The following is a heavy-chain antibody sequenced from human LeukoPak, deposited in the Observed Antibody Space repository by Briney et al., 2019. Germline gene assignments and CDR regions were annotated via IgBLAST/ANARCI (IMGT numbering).Heavy chain of an antibody. CDR2: FNPNSGGT. Sequence: VASVKVSCKASGYTFTGHHMHWVRQAPGQGLEWMGWFNPNSGGTHYAQKFQGRVTMTRDTSINTAYMNLNSLKSDDTAVYYCARDFDYGSGSSSSGFFGFDYWGQGALVTVSS. CDR3: ARDFDYGSGSSSSGFFGFDY. D-gene: IGHD3-10*01. CDR1: GYTFTGHH. V-gene: IGHV1-2*02. J-gene: IGHJ4*02.